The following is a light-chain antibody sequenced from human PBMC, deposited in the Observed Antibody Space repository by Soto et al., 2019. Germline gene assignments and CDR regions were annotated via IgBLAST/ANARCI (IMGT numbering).Light chain of an antibody. CDR2: GNT. Sequence: QLVLTQPPSVSGAPGQRVTISCTGSSSNIGAGYDVHWYQQLPGTAPKLLIYGNTNRPSGVPDRFSGSKSGTSASLAITGLQAEDEADYYCQSYDSSLNSYVFGSGTKVTVL. CDR3: QSYDSSLNSYV. V-gene: IGLV1-40*01. J-gene: IGLJ1*01. CDR1: SSNIGAGYD.